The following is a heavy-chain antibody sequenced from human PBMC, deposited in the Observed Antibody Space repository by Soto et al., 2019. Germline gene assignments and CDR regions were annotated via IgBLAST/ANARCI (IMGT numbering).Heavy chain of an antibody. D-gene: IGHD3-10*01. CDR3: ARESPTYYYGSGSSNSFDY. CDR2: IIPIFGTA. V-gene: IGHV1-69*13. J-gene: IGHJ4*02. Sequence: ASVKVSCKASGGTFSSYAISWVRQAPGQGLEWMGGIIPIFGTANYAQKFQGRVTITADESTSTAYMELSSLRSEDTAVYYCARESPTYYYGSGSSNSFDYWGQGTLVTVS. CDR1: GGTFSSYA.